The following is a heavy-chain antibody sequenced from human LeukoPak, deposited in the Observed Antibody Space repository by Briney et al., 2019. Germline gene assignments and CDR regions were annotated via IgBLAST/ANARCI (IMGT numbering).Heavy chain of an antibody. J-gene: IGHJ4*02. Sequence: SETLSLTCAVYGGSFSGYYWNWTRQPPGKGLEWIGEINHSGSTNYNPSLKSRVTISVDTSKNQFSLKLSSVTAADTAVYYCARKGSRRTVTTRYYFDYWGQGTLVTVSS. CDR3: ARKGSRRTVTTRYYFDY. CDR2: INHSGST. CDR1: GGSFSGYY. D-gene: IGHD4-17*01. V-gene: IGHV4-34*01.